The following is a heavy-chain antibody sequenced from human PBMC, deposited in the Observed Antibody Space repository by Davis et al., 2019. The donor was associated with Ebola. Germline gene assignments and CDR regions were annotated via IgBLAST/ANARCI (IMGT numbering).Heavy chain of an antibody. D-gene: IGHD1-26*01. J-gene: IGHJ4*02. CDR1: GYTFTSYG. CDR3: ARVLSEWELSRVDY. CDR2: ISAYNGNT. V-gene: IGHV1-18*01. Sequence: ASVKVSCKASGYTFTSYGISWVRQAPGQGLEWMGWISAYNGNTNYAQNLQGRVTMTTDTSTSTAYMELRSLRSDDTAVYYCARVLSEWELSRVDYWGQGTLVTVSS.